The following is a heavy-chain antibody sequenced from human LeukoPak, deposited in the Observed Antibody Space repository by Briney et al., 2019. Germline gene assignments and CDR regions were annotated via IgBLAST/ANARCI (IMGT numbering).Heavy chain of an antibody. J-gene: IGHJ3*02. CDR3: ARDGGLGLDTLDI. CDR2: TYYRSTWYT. CDR1: GDSVPNNRAA. V-gene: IGHV6-1*01. Sequence: RSYTLSLPCAISGDSVPNNRAAWHGTRQSPARTLEWLARTYYRSTWYTDYAVSVKSRVSINPDTSKNQFSLHLTSVTPEDTAVYYCARDGGLGLDTLDIWGQGTMVTVSS. D-gene: IGHD3/OR15-3a*01.